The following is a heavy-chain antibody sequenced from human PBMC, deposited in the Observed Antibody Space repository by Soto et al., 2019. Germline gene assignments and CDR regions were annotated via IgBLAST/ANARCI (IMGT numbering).Heavy chain of an antibody. V-gene: IGHV3-66*01. J-gene: IGHJ4*02. CDR3: ARDGSGH. CDR1: GLTVSTNP. Sequence: EVQLVESGGGLVQPGGSLRLSCAASGLTVSTNPMSWVRQAPGKGLEWVSVIDTGGGTHYADCVKGRFTISRDNSKHTVNLQMNSLRPEDTAVYYCARDGSGHWGQGTLVTVSS. CDR2: IDTGGGT.